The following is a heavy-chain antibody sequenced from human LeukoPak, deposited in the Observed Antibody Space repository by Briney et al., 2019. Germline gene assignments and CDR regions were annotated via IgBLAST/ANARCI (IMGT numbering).Heavy chain of an antibody. Sequence: SETLSLTCAVYGGSFSGYYRSWIRQPPGKGLEWIGEINHSGSTNYNPSLKSRVTISVDTSKNQFSLKLSSVTAADTAAYYCARSRPPGGDDYWGQGTLVTVSS. J-gene: IGHJ4*02. CDR3: ARSRPPGGDDY. D-gene: IGHD2-21*02. CDR2: INHSGST. V-gene: IGHV4-34*01. CDR1: GGSFSGYY.